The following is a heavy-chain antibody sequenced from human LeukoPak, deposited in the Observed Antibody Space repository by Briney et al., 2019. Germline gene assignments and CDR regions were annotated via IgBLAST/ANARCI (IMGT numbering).Heavy chain of an antibody. CDR3: PRRGYDSFSFDY. V-gene: IGHV4-59*01. J-gene: IGHJ4*02. Sequence: SETLSLTCTVSGGPISNYYWSWMRQPPGKGREWIGYIYYSGSTNYHPSLQSRLTISVDTSRNQFSLRLNSVTAADPAVYYCPRRGYDSFSFDYWGQGALVTVSS. CDR1: GGPISNYY. D-gene: IGHD3-3*01. CDR2: IYYSGST.